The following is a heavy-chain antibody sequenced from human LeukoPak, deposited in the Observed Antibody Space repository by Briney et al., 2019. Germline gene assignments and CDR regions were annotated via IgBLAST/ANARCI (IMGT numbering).Heavy chain of an antibody. Sequence: SETLSLSCAVYGGSFSGYYWSWIRHPPGKGLEWIGEINHSGSTNYNPSLKSRVTISVDTSKNQFSLKLSSVTAADTAVYYCARGFVGSRNYGMDVWGQGTTVTVSS. CDR1: GGSFSGYY. CDR2: INHSGST. CDR3: ARGFVGSRNYGMDV. V-gene: IGHV4-34*01. J-gene: IGHJ6*02. D-gene: IGHD1-26*01.